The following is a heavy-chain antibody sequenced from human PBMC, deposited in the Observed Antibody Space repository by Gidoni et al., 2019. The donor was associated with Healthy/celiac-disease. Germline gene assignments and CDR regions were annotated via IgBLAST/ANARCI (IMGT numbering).Heavy chain of an antibody. V-gene: IGHV1-8*01. D-gene: IGHD3-3*01. Sequence: QVQLVQSGAEVKKPGASVKVSCKASGYTFTSYDINWVRQATGQGLEWMGWMNPNSGNTGYAQKFQGRVTMTRNTSISTAYMELSSLRSEDTAVYYCARGYDFWSGYLQGYYGMDVWGQGTTVTVSS. CDR1: GYTFTSYD. J-gene: IGHJ6*02. CDR3: ARGYDFWSGYLQGYYGMDV. CDR2: MNPNSGNT.